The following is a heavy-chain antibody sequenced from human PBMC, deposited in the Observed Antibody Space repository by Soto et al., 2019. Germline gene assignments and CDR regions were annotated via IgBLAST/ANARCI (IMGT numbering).Heavy chain of an antibody. CDR1: GFTFSSYW. CDR3: AREGVGYCTNGVCYTLGIDY. D-gene: IGHD2-8*01. V-gene: IGHV3-7*01. Sequence: EVQLVESGGGLVQPGGSLRLSCAASGFTFSSYWMSWVRQAPGKGLEWVANIKQDGSEKYYVDSVKGRFTISRDNAKNSLYLQMNRLRAEDTAVYYCAREGVGYCTNGVCYTLGIDYWGQGTLVTVSS. CDR2: IKQDGSEK. J-gene: IGHJ4*02.